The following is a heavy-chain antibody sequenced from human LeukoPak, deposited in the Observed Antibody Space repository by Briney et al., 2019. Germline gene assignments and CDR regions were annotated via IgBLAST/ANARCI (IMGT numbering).Heavy chain of an antibody. J-gene: IGHJ4*02. Sequence: SQTLSLTCAISGDRVSSNSAAWSWTRQSPSRGLEWLGRTYYRSKWYNDYAVSVKSRITINPDTSKNQFSLQLNSVTPEDTAVYYCAREQITMVRGVTDFDYWGQGTLVTVSS. CDR2: TYYRSKWYN. V-gene: IGHV6-1*01. CDR1: GDRVSSNSAA. D-gene: IGHD3-10*01. CDR3: AREQITMVRGVTDFDY.